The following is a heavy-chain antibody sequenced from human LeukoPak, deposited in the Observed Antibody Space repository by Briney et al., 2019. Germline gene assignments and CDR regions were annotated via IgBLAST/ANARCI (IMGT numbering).Heavy chain of an antibody. CDR3: VLRGSAWYYDY. J-gene: IGHJ4*02. V-gene: IGHV3-23*01. Sequence: GGSLRLSCAASGFTFSSYALSWVRQAPGKGLEWVSGITGRDGSTYYADSVKGRFTISRDNSKNTLYLQMNSLRAEDTAVYYCVLRGSAWYYDYWGQGTLVIVSS. CDR2: ITGRDGST. D-gene: IGHD3-10*01. CDR1: GFTFSSYA.